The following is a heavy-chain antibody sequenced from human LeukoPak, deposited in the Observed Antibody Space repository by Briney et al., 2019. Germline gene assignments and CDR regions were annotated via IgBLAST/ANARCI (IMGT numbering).Heavy chain of an antibody. J-gene: IGHJ5*02. CDR1: GFTFINYA. D-gene: IGHD3-22*01. V-gene: IGHV3-23*01. Sequence: GGSLRLSCAASGFTFINYALSWVRQAPGKGLEWVAAISGSGASTYYADSMKGRFTISRDNSKNTVYLQVNSLRAEDTAVYYCAKGSTTSGYSEDWVSWGQGTLVTVSS. CDR3: AKGSTTSGYSEDWVS. CDR2: ISGSGAST.